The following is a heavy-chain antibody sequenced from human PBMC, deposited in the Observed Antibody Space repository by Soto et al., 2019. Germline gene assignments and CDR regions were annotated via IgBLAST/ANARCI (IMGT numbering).Heavy chain of an antibody. J-gene: IGHJ6*02. CDR1: GYDFSSYA. CDR3: ARDGGDCGYRLIYYYYIGLDV. Sequence: QVQLVQSGAEEKQPGASVRLSCKASGYDFSSYAMHWVRQAPGQRLEWMGWINIGSGNTEYSQNFQDRITITRDTSSSTVYMELNSLKSEDTAVYYCARDGGDCGYRLIYYYYIGLDVWGQGTVVTVSS. CDR2: INIGSGNT. D-gene: IGHD5-12*01. V-gene: IGHV1-3*05.